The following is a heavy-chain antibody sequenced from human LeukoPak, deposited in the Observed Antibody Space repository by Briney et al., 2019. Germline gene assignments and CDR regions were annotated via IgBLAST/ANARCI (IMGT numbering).Heavy chain of an antibody. V-gene: IGHV3-23*01. Sequence: PGGSLRLSCAASGFTFSNYAMSWVRQAPGKGLEWVSAISGSGGSTYYADSVKGRFTISRDNSKNTLYLQMNSLRAEDTAVYYCAKAYYDSSGYPSFLDDYWGQGTLVTVSS. CDR1: GFTFSNYA. CDR2: ISGSGGST. J-gene: IGHJ4*02. CDR3: AKAYYDSSGYPSFLDDY. D-gene: IGHD3-22*01.